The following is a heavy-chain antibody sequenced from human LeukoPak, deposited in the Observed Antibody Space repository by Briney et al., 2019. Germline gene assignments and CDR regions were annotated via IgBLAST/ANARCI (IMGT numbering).Heavy chain of an antibody. CDR2: ISSSSSTI. J-gene: IGHJ3*02. D-gene: IGHD3-22*01. CDR3: ARDPNSSDYYNISGYYQLDAFDI. Sequence: GGSLRLSCAASGFTFSSYSMNWVRQAPGKGLEWVSYISSSSSTIYYADSVKGRFTISRDNAKNPLYLQMNSLRAEDTAVYYCARDPNSSDYYNISGYYQLDAFDIWRQGTMVTVSS. CDR1: GFTFSSYS. V-gene: IGHV3-48*01.